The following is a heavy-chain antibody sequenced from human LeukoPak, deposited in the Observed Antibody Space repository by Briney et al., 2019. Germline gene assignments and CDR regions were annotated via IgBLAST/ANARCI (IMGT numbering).Heavy chain of an antibody. CDR1: GFTFSDYY. CDR2: ISSSSDYT. Sequence: PGGSLRLSCAASGFTFSDYYMNWIRQAPGKGLEWISYISSSSDYTTYADSVKGRFTISRDNSKNSLYLQMNSLRAEDSAVYYCARDPPGDGGVTLDYWGQGTLVTVSS. CDR3: ARDPPGDGGVTLDY. D-gene: IGHD2-8*02. J-gene: IGHJ4*02. V-gene: IGHV3-11*05.